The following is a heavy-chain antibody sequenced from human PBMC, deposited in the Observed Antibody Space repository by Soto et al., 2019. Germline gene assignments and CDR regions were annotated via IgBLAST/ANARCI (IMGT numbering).Heavy chain of an antibody. V-gene: IGHV4-39*01. CDR3: ARQGFGYSGYEFRGGGMDV. D-gene: IGHD5-12*01. CDR2: IYYSGST. CDR1: GGSISSSSYY. J-gene: IGHJ6*03. Sequence: QLQLQESGPGLVKPSETLSLTCTVSGGSISSSSYYWGWIRQPPGKGLEWIGSIYYSGSTYYNPSLKSRVTISVDTSKNQFSLKLSSVTAADTAVYYCARQGFGYSGYEFRGGGMDVWGKGTTVTVSS.